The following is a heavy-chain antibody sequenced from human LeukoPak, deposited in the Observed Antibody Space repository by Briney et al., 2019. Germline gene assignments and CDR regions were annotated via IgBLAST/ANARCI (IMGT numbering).Heavy chain of an antibody. CDR2: ISRSSRHV. CDR1: GFTFSDYS. D-gene: IGHD1-1*01. J-gene: IGHJ1*01. Sequence: GGSLRLSCAASGFTFSDYSMNWVRQAPGKGLEWLSSISRSSRHVYYAGSVKGRFTISRDNAKNSLYLQMNSLRAEDMAVYFCVRDLMGSGSTTAYLHHWGQGTLVTVSS. CDR3: VRDLMGSGSTTAYLHH. V-gene: IGHV3-21*01.